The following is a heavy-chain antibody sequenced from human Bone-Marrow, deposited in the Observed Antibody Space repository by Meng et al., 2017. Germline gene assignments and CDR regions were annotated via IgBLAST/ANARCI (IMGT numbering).Heavy chain of an antibody. CDR2: INPNSGGT. CDR1: GYTFTGYY. D-gene: IGHD6-13*01. V-gene: IGHV1-2*02. Sequence: ASVKVSCKASGYTFTGYYMHWVRQAPGQGLEWMGWINPNSGGTNYAQKFQGRVTMTRDTSISTAYMELSRLRSDDTAVYYCAREEGSWYPWYFDLWGRGTLVTVSS. J-gene: IGHJ2*01. CDR3: AREEGSWYPWYFDL.